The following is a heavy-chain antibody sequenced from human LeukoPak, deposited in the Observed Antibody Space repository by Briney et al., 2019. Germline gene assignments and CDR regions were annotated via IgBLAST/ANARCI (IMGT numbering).Heavy chain of an antibody. CDR2: IYHSGST. Sequence: SETLSLTCAVSGGSISSGGYSWSWIRQPPGKGLEWIGYIYHSGSTYYNPSLKSRVTISVDRSKNQFSLKLSSVTAADTAVYYCGRSYGDYEYFDYWGQGTLVTVSS. J-gene: IGHJ4*02. CDR1: GGSISSGGYS. D-gene: IGHD5-12*01. CDR3: GRSYGDYEYFDY. V-gene: IGHV4-30-2*01.